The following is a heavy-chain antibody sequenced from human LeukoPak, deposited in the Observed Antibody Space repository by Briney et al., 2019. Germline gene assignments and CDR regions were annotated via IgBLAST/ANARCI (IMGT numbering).Heavy chain of an antibody. D-gene: IGHD3-16*01. CDR3: ARDGKDPTWGYDY. CDR2: SDSGGST. J-gene: IGHJ4*02. CDR1: GFTVSNTY. V-gene: IGHV3-53*01. Sequence: PGASLRLSCAAAGFTVSNTYMSWVRQAPGKGLELGSVSDSGGSTYYADSVKGRFTITRDNSKNTLYLQMNSLRAEDTAVYYCARDGKDPTWGYDYWGQGTLVTVSS.